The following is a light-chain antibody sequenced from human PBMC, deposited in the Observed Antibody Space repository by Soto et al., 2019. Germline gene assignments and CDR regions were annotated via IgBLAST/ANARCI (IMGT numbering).Light chain of an antibody. J-gene: IGKJ4*01. CDR3: QQLDSYPLT. V-gene: IGKV1-9*01. CDR1: QSVSSN. CDR2: AAS. Sequence: TQSPATLSVSPGERATLSCRASQSVSSNLAWYQQKPGKAPKLLIYAASTLQSGVPSRFSGSGSGTDFTLTISSLQPEDFATYYCQQLDSYPLTFGGGTKVDIK.